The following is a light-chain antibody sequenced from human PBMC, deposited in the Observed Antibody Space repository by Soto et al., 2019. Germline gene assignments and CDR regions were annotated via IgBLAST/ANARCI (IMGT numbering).Light chain of an antibody. V-gene: IGKV3-20*01. CDR3: HQYGSSLWT. Sequence: EIGLTQSPGTLSLSPGERATLSCRASQSVTSTYLAWYQQKPGQAPRLLIYGASSRATGISDRFSGSGSGTDFSLTISRLEPEDFAVYSCHQYGSSLWTFGQGTKVEIK. J-gene: IGKJ1*01. CDR1: QSVTSTY. CDR2: GAS.